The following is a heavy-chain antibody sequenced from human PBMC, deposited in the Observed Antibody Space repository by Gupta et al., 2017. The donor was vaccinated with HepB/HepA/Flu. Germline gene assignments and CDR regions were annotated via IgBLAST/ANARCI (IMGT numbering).Heavy chain of an antibody. Sequence: EVQLVESGGGLVQPGGSLKLSCAVSGFTFSGSAMHWVRQASGKGLEWVGRIRSKANSYATAYAASVKGRFTISRDDSKNTAYLQMNSLKTEDTAVYYCTRHGPDYGDYSGMDVWGQGTTVTVSS. CDR1: GFTFSGSA. CDR3: TRHGPDYGDYSGMDV. V-gene: IGHV3-73*01. J-gene: IGHJ6*02. CDR2: IRSKANSYAT. D-gene: IGHD4-17*01.